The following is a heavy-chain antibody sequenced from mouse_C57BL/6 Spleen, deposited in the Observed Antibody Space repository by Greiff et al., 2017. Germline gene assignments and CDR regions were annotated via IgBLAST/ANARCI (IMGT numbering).Heavy chain of an antibody. CDR2: ISYDGSN. V-gene: IGHV3-6*01. CDR3: ARIYYYGSSYYIDY. CDR1: GYSITSGYY. D-gene: IGHD1-1*01. J-gene: IGHJ2*01. Sequence: EVKLEESGPGLVKPSQSLSLTCSVTGYSITSGYYWNWIRQFPGNKLEWMGYISYDGSNNYNPSLKNRISITRDTSKNQFFLKLNSVTTEDTATYYCARIYYYGSSYYIDYWGQGTTLTVSS.